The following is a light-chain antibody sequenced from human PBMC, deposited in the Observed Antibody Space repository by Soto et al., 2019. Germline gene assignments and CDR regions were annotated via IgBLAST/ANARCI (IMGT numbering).Light chain of an antibody. CDR2: GNT. V-gene: IGLV1-40*01. Sequence: QPALTQPPSVSGAPGQRVTISCTGSSSNIGAGYDVHWYQQLPGTAPKLLIYGNTNRPSGVPDRFSGSKSGTSASLAITGLQAEDEADYYCQSYDSSLRGVFGGGTKLTVL. CDR1: SSNIGAGYD. J-gene: IGLJ2*01. CDR3: QSYDSSLRGV.